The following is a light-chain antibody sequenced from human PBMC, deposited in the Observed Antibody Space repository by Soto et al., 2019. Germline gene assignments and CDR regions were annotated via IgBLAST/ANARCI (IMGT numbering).Light chain of an antibody. CDR1: SSDVGGYDY. CDR2: VVS. CDR3: CSYVGSHTGV. Sequence: QSALTQPRSVSGSPGQSVTISCTGTSSDVGGYDYVSWYQQHPGKAPKLMIYVVSERPSGVPDRFSGSKSGNTASLTISGLQTEDEADYYCCSYVGSHTGVFGGGTKLTVL. J-gene: IGLJ3*02. V-gene: IGLV2-11*01.